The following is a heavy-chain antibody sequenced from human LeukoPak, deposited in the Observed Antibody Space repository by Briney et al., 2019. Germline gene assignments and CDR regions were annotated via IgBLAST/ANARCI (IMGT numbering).Heavy chain of an antibody. Sequence: ASVKVSCKASGYTFTSYAMHWVRQAPGQRLEWMGWINAGNGNTKYSQKFQGRVTITRDTSASTAYMELSSLRSEDTAVYYCARGYCSGGSCYSLYYYYGMDVWGQGTTVTVSS. D-gene: IGHD2-15*01. CDR2: INAGNGNT. CDR3: ARGYCSGGSCYSLYYYYGMDV. CDR1: GYTFTSYA. J-gene: IGHJ6*02. V-gene: IGHV1-3*01.